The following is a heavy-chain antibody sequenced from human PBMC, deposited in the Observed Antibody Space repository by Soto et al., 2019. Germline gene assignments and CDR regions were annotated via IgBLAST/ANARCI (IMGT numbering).Heavy chain of an antibody. CDR3: ARDFGGYGDYYYYYYMDV. CDR1: GYTFTSYG. D-gene: IGHD4-17*01. V-gene: IGHV1-18*01. J-gene: IGHJ6*03. CDR2: ISAYNGNT. Sequence: ASVKVSCKASGYTFTSYGISWVRQAPGQGLEWMGWISAYNGNTNYAQKLQGRVTMTTDTSTSTAYMELRSLRSDDTAVYYCARDFGGYGDYYYYYYMDVWGKGTTVTVSS.